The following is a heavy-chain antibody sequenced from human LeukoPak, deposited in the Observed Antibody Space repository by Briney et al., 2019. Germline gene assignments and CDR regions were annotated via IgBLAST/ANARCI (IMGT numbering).Heavy chain of an antibody. CDR1: GFTFSSNG. CDR3: AKDASWSLDY. Sequence: PGGSLRLSCAASGFTFSSNGMHWVRQAPGKGLEWVAMIRNHGSDEYHADSVKGRFSVSRDNSKNTMYLQMNSLRAEDTAVYYCAKDASWSLDYWGQGTLVTVSP. V-gene: IGHV3-30*02. CDR2: IRNHGSDE. J-gene: IGHJ4*02. D-gene: IGHD6-13*01.